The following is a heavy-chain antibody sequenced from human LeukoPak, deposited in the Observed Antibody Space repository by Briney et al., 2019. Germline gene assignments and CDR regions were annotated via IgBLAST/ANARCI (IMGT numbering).Heavy chain of an antibody. Sequence: SGGSLRLSCAASGFTVSSNYMSRVRQAPGKGLEWIGEINHSGSTNYNPSLKSRVTISVDTSKNQFSLKLSSVTAADTAVYYCARRARVRVYDYWGQGTLVTVSS. D-gene: IGHD1-1*01. CDR2: INHSGST. CDR1: GFTVSSNY. J-gene: IGHJ4*02. CDR3: ARRARVRVYDY. V-gene: IGHV4-34*01.